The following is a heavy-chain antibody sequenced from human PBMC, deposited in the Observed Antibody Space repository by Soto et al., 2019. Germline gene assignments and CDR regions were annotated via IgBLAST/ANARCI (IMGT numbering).Heavy chain of an antibody. CDR1: GYTFTGYY. J-gene: IGHJ4*02. CDR2: INPNSGGT. V-gene: IGHV1-2*02. Sequence: QVQLVQSGAEVKKPGASVKVSCKASGYTFTGYYMHWVRQAPGQGLEWMGWINPNSGGTNYAQKFQGRVTITADKSTSTAYMELSSLRSEDTAVYYCARDRIVGAPERLFSYWGQGTLVTVSS. CDR3: ARDRIVGAPERLFSY. D-gene: IGHD1-26*01.